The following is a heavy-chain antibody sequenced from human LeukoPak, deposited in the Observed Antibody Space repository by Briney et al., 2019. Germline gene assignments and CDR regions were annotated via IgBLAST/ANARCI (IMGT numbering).Heavy chain of an antibody. Sequence: GASVKVSFKASGYTFTSYGISGVRQAPGQGVEGMGWISAYNGNTNYAQKLQGRVTMNTDTSTSTAYMELRSLRSDDTAVYYCARVYRYNWNYRADYWGQGTLVTVSS. D-gene: IGHD1-7*01. CDR1: GYTFTSYG. V-gene: IGHV1-18*01. CDR3: ARVYRYNWNYRADY. CDR2: ISAYNGNT. J-gene: IGHJ4*02.